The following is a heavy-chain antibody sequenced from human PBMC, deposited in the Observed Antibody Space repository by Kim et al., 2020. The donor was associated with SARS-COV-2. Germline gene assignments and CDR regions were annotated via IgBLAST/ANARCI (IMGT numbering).Heavy chain of an antibody. CDR2: IIPIFGTA. Sequence: SVKVSCKASGGTFSSYAISWVRQAPGQGLEWMGGIIPIFGTANYAQKFQGRVTITADESTSTAYMELSSLRSEDTAVYYCARVTRQITIVATPDNYYYYGMDVWGQGTTVTVSS. CDR1: GGTFSSYA. CDR3: ARVTRQITIVATPDNYYYYGMDV. J-gene: IGHJ6*02. V-gene: IGHV1-69*13. D-gene: IGHD5-12*01.